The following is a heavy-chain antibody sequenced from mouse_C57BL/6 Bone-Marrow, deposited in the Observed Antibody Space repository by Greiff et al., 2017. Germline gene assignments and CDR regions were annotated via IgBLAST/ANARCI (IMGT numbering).Heavy chain of an antibody. CDR1: GFNIKNTY. J-gene: IGHJ2*01. D-gene: IGHD1-1*01. V-gene: IGHV14-3*01. CDR3: ARSDLITTVVAHFDY. Sequence: EVQLQQSVAELVRPGASVKLSCTASGFNIKNTYMHWVKQRPEQGLEWIGRIDPANGNTKYAPKFQGKATITADTSSNTAYLQLSRLRSEDTAIYYCARSDLITTVVAHFDYWGQGTTLTGSS. CDR2: IDPANGNT.